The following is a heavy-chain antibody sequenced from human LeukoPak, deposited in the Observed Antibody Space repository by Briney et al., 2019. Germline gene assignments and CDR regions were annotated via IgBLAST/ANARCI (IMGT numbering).Heavy chain of an antibody. V-gene: IGHV3-64D*08. J-gene: IGHJ4*02. D-gene: IGHD5-24*01. CDR2: INDDGGLT. CDR1: GFTFSSHA. Sequence: GGSLRLSCSAAGFTFSSHAMHWVRQAPGKGLEYVSTINDDGGLTYYADSVKGRFTISIDNSKNPVYLQMHNLSPDDSAVYNCLKGGWATIGPPKDWGQGTLVSVSS. CDR3: LKGGWATIGPPKD.